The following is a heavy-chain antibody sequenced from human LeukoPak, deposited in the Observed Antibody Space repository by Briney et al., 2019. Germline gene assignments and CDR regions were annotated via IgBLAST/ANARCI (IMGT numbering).Heavy chain of an antibody. CDR1: GGSFSGYY. J-gene: IGHJ1*01. CDR2: INHSGST. Sequence: SETLSLTCAVYGGSFSGYYWSWIRQPPGKGLEWIGEINHSGSTNYNPSLKSRVTISVDTSKNQFSQKLSPVTSADTAVYHCEREVEAPGTRVYWAQSTRHTVSS. CDR3: EREVEAPGTRVY. V-gene: IGHV4-34*01. D-gene: IGHD6-13*01.